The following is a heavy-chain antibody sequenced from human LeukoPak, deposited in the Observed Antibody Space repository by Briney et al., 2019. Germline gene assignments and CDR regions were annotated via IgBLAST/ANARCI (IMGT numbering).Heavy chain of an antibody. CDR1: GGSISSYY. Sequence: SETRPLTCTVSGGSISSYYWSWIRQPAGKGLEWIGRIYTSGSTNYNPSLKSRVTMSVDTSKNQFSLKLSSVTAADTAVYYCARAQSPNYYYYYYGMDVWGQGTTVTVSS. J-gene: IGHJ6*02. V-gene: IGHV4-4*07. CDR2: IYTSGST. CDR3: ARAQSPNYYYYYYGMDV.